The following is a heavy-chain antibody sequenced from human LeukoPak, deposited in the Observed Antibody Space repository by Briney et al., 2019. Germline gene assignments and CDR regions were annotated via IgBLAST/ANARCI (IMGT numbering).Heavy chain of an antibody. J-gene: IGHJ4*02. V-gene: IGHV3-21*01. Sequence: GGSLRLSCAASGFSFSTYSMNWVRQAPGKGLEWVSAISSTSSYIYYADSVKGRFTISRDNAKNSLCLQMNSLRDEDTAVYYCARDTADYWGQGTLVTVSS. CDR2: ISSTSSYI. CDR1: GFSFSTYS. CDR3: ARDTADY. D-gene: IGHD5-18*01.